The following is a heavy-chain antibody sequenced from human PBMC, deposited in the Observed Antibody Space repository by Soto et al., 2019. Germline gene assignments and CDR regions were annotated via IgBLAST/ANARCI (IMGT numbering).Heavy chain of an antibody. CDR1: GFTFSSYG. CDR3: AKDFSSSWYNYYYYYGMDV. J-gene: IGHJ6*02. CDR2: ISYDGSNK. Sequence: PGGSLRLSCAASGFTFSSYGMHWVRQAPGKGLEWVAVISYDGSNKYYADSVKGRFTISRDNSKNTLYLQMNSLRAEDTAVYYCAKDFSSSWYNYYYYYGMDVWGQGTTVTVSS. D-gene: IGHD6-13*01. V-gene: IGHV3-30*18.